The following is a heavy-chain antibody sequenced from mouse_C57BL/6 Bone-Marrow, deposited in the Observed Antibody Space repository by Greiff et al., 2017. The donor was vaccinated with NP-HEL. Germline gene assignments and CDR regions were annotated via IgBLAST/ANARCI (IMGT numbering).Heavy chain of an antibody. D-gene: IGHD1-1*01. V-gene: IGHV5-9-1*02. CDR3: TRERGSSLAY. CDR1: GFTYSSYA. Sequence: EVQVVESGEGLVKPGGSLKLSCAASGFTYSSYAMSWVRQTPEKRLEWVAYISSGGDYIYYADTVKGRFTISRDNARNTLYLQMSSLKSEDTAMYYCTRERGSSLAYWGQGTLVTVSA. CDR2: ISSGGDYI. J-gene: IGHJ3*01.